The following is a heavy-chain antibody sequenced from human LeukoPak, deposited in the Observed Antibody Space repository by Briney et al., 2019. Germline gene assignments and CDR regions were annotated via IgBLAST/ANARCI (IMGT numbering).Heavy chain of an antibody. D-gene: IGHD2-2*01. CDR1: GFTFGDYA. CDR2: IRNRAYGGTT. CDR3: TKVAEKRYQLPTV. V-gene: IGHV3-49*03. J-gene: IGHJ4*02. Sequence: GGSLRLSCTASGFTFGDYAMSWFRQAPGKGLEWVGFIRNRAYGGTTDYAASVKGRFTISRDDSKNTLYLQMNSLKTEDTAVYYCTKVAEKRYQLPTVWGQGTLVTVSS.